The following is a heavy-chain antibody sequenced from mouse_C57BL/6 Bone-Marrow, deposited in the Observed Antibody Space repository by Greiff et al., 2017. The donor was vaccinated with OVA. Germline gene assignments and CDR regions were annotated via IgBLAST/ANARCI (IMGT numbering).Heavy chain of an antibody. CDR2: ISSGGSYT. Sequence: EVKLVESGGDLVKPGGSLKLSCAASGFTFSSYGMSWVRQTPDKRLEWVATISSGGSYTYYPDSVKGRFTISRDNAKNTLYLQMSSLKSEDTAVYYCARGRHWGRGTALTVSS. V-gene: IGHV5-6*01. CDR1: GFTFSSYG. D-gene: IGHD1-1*01. CDR3: ARGRH. J-gene: IGHJ2*01.